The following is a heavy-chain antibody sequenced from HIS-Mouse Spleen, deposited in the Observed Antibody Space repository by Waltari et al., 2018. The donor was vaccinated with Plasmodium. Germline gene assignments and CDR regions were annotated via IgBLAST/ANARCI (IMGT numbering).Heavy chain of an antibody. CDR1: GYTFTGYY. CDR2: INPNRGGT. V-gene: IGHV1-2*02. Sequence: QVQLVQSGAEVKKPGASVKVSCKASGYTFTGYYMHWVGQAPGQGLEWMGWINPNRGGTNYAQKFQGRVTMTRDTSISTAYMELSRLRSDDTAVYYCARDLAAAGHFDYWGQGTLVTVSS. CDR3: ARDLAAAGHFDY. J-gene: IGHJ4*02. D-gene: IGHD6-13*01.